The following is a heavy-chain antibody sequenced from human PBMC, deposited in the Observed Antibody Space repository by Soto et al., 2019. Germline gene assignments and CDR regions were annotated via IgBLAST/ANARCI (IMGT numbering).Heavy chain of an antibody. CDR2: ISWNSGSI. V-gene: IGHV3-9*01. CDR1: GFTFDDYA. J-gene: IGHJ4*02. D-gene: IGHD6-25*01. Sequence: GGSLRLSCAASGFTFDDYAMHWVRQAPGKGLEWVSGISWNSGSIGYADSVKGRFTISRDNAKNSLYLQMNSLRAEDTALYYCANSRGFSGPGFDYWGQGTLVTVSS. CDR3: ANSRGFSGPGFDY.